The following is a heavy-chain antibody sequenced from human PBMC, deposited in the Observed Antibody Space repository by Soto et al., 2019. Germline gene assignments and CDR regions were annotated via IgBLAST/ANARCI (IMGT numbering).Heavy chain of an antibody. CDR2: MYDSRST. Sequence: SETLSLTCTVSGGSITTYYWACIRQPPGKGLEWIGHMYDSRSTNYCSSLQSRVTISVDSSKNQFSLKLTYVTAADTVVYYCARDRDFRFDYWGQGALVTVSS. CDR1: GGSITTYY. J-gene: IGHJ4*02. D-gene: IGHD3-3*01. CDR3: ARDRDFRFDY. V-gene: IGHV4-59*01.